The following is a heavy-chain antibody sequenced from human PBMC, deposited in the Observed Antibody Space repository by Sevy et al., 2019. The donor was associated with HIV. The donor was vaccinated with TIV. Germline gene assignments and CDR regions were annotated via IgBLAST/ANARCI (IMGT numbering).Heavy chain of an antibody. Sequence: GGSLRLSCEASGFKLKDYRMTWVRQAPGQGPEWVANIKEDGRETYYLDSVKGRFTISRDNAKNSVHLQMRSLRAEDTAVYYCARDGFAFDTWGPGTLVTVSS. V-gene: IGHV3-7*03. CDR1: GFKLKDYR. D-gene: IGHD2-2*03. CDR2: IKEDGRET. J-gene: IGHJ4*02. CDR3: ARDGFAFDT.